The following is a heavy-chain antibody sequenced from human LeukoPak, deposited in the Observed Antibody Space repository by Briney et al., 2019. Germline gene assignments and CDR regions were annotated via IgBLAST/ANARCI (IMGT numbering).Heavy chain of an antibody. Sequence: KPGGSLRLSCAASGFTFSDYYMSWIRQAPGKGLEWVSYISSSGSTIYYADSVKGRFTISRDNAKNSLYLQMNSLRAEDTAVYYCARDTPRGYSFYFDIWGQGTMVTVSS. D-gene: IGHD2-21*01. CDR3: ARDTPRGYSFYFDI. CDR2: ISSSGSTI. CDR1: GFTFSDYY. V-gene: IGHV3-11*01. J-gene: IGHJ3*02.